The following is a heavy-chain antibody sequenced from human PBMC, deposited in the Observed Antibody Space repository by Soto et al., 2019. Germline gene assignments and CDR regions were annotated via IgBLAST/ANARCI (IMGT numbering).Heavy chain of an antibody. D-gene: IGHD2-2*01. V-gene: IGHV1-69*01. Sequence: QVQLVQSGAEVKKPGSSVKVSCKASGGTFSSYAISWVRQAPGQGLEWMGGIIPIFGTANYAQKFQGRVTITADESTSRAYMELSSLRSEDTAVYYCARWVLPAAIEPYGMDVWGQGTTVTVSS. CDR2: IIPIFGTA. J-gene: IGHJ6*02. CDR3: ARWVLPAAIEPYGMDV. CDR1: GGTFSSYA.